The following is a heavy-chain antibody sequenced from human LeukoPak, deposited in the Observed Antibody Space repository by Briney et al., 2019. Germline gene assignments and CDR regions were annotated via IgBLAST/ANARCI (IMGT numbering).Heavy chain of an antibody. CDR2: IRSSGSTK. CDR3: AREGLGLTISSYYFDY. CDR1: GFTFSSYE. D-gene: IGHD3-3*01. V-gene: IGHV3-48*03. Sequence: GGSLRLSCAASGFTFSSYEMNWASHAQKKGIEWVSYIRSSGSTKFYEASVKGRFTISRDNAKNSLYLQMNSLRAEDTAVYYCAREGLGLTISSYYFDYWGLGTLVTVSS. J-gene: IGHJ4*02.